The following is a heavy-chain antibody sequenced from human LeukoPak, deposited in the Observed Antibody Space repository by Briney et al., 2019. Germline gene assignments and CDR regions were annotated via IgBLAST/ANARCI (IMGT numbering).Heavy chain of an antibody. D-gene: IGHD2-2*01. CDR2: LSRGDSA. V-gene: IGHV3-66*01. CDR3: ARAGGVVDCKTYSCKPYYFDY. J-gene: IGHJ4*02. Sequence: GGSLRLSCAASGFTFSSYSMNWVRQAPGKGLEWVSLLSRGDSAFYADSVKGRFTLSRDNSKNTVFLQMNSLRAEDTAAYFWARAGGVVDCKTYSCKPYYFDYWGQGALVTVSS. CDR1: GFTFSSYS.